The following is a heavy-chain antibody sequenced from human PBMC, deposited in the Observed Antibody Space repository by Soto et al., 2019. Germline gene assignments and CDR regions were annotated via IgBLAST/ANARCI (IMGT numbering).Heavy chain of an antibody. D-gene: IGHD5-12*01. CDR2: IFSNDEK. Sequence: QVTLKESGPVLVKPTETLTLTCTVSGFSLSNARMGVSWIRQPPGKALEWLAHIFSNDEKSYSTSLKSRLTISKDTSKSQVVLTMTNMDPVDTATYYCARSSIPSGCDRDYYYYYMDVWGKGTTVTVSS. J-gene: IGHJ6*03. CDR3: ARSSIPSGCDRDYYYYYMDV. V-gene: IGHV2-26*01. CDR1: GFSLSNARMG.